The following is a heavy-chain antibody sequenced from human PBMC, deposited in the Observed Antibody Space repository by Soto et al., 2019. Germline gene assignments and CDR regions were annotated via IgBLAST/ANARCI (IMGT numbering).Heavy chain of an antibody. CDR3: PREELYCSGSICYSESLYGKKV. J-gene: IGHJ3*01. CDR2: IFSSGEK. Sequence: SGHIVVNPTVTLTLTRSGSGLSLSNARMVVRWMRQPPGKALDWLAHIFSSGEKSYTPSPKTRLTLSEDTSKRQVLRTLTKLEPVDQDRYCCPREELYCSGSICYSESLYGKKVWGQGTTVNVSS. D-gene: IGHD2-15*01. V-gene: IGHV2-26*01. CDR1: GLSLSNARMV.